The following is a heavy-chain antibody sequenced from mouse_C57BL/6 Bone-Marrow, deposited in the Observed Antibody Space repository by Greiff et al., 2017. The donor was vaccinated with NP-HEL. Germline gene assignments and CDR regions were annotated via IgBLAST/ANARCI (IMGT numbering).Heavy chain of an antibody. J-gene: IGHJ3*01. CDR2: ISSGSSTI. Sequence: EVKVLESGGGLVKPGGSLKLSCAASGFTFSDYGMHWVRQAPEKGLEWVAYISSGSSTIYYADTVKGRITISRDNAKHTLFLQMTVLRSEDTAMSYCARSPYYSNYEFAYWGQGTLVTVSA. CDR3: ARSPYYSNYEFAY. D-gene: IGHD2-5*01. V-gene: IGHV5-17*01. CDR1: GFTFSDYG.